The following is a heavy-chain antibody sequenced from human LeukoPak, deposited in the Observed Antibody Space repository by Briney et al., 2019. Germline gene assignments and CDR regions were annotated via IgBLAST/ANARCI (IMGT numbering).Heavy chain of an antibody. V-gene: IGHV1-69*13. CDR2: IIPIFGTA. Sequence: SVKVSCKASGGTFSSYAISWVRLAPGQGLEWMGGIIPIFGTANYAQKFQGRVTITADESTSTAYMELRSLRSDDTAVYYCARQNTYYDFWSGYFDYWGQGTLVTVSS. CDR3: ARQNTYYDFWSGYFDY. D-gene: IGHD3-3*01. CDR1: GGTFSSYA. J-gene: IGHJ4*02.